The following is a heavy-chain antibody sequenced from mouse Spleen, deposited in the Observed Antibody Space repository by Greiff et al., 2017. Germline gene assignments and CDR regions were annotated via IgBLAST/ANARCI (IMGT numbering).Heavy chain of an antibody. CDR1: GYTFTSYG. Sequence: VQLQQSGAELARPGASVKLSCKASGYTFTSYGISWVKQRTGQGLEWIGEIYPRSGNTYYNEKFKGKATLTADKSSSTAYMELRSLTYEDSAVYYCARGAYYRFYFDYWGQGTTLTVSS. CDR3: ARGAYYRFYFDY. D-gene: IGHD2-14*01. V-gene: IGHV1-81*01. CDR2: IYPRSGNT. J-gene: IGHJ2*01.